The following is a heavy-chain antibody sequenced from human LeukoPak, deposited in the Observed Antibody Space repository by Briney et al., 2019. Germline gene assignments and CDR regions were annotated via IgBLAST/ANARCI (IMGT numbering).Heavy chain of an antibody. CDR1: GFTFSSYS. CDR3: AKDKEGPLE. CDR2: ISSSGSSI. J-gene: IGHJ4*02. V-gene: IGHV3-48*04. Sequence: PGGSLRLSCAASGFTFSSYSMNWVRQAPGQGLEWVSYISSSGSSIYYADSVKGRFTISRDNAKNSLYLQMNSLRAEDTALYYCAKDKEGPLEWGQGTLVTVSS. D-gene: IGHD2-15*01.